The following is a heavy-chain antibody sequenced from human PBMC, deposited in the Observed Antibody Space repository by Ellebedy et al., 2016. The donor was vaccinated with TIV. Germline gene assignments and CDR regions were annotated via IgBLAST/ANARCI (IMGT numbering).Heavy chain of an antibody. CDR2: IHYSGST. J-gene: IGHJ6*03. CDR1: GGSISSGSYY. Sequence: SETLSLXCNVSGGSISSGSYYWGWIRQPPGKGLEWIGSIHYSGSTYYNPSLKSRVTISVDTSKKQFSLRLSSVTAADTAVYYCHCSAQHYYHYMDVWGKGTTVTVSS. D-gene: IGHD2-15*01. CDR3: HCSAQHYYHYMDV. V-gene: IGHV4-39*07.